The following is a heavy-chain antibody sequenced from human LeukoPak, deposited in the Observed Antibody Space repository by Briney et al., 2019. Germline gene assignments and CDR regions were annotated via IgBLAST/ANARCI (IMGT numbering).Heavy chain of an antibody. Sequence: SVKVSCKVSGGTFNKNAITWVRHAPGQGLEWMGRIIPVVGVEHYAQKFQGRLTINADWSSSTAHMELSNLRSEDTAVYYCARVQAVGVPVAIDAYYDYGMDVWGQGTTVTVSS. V-gene: IGHV1-69*04. D-gene: IGHD2-2*02. CDR2: IIPVVGVE. J-gene: IGHJ6*02. CDR3: ARVQAVGVPVAIDAYYDYGMDV. CDR1: GGTFNKNA.